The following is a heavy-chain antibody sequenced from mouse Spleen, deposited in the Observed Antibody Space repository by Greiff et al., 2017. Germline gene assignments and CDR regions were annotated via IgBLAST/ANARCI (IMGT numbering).Heavy chain of an antibody. CDR2: INPSNGRT. CDR1: GYTFTSYW. V-gene: IGHV1S81*02. D-gene: IGHD2-14*01. CDR3: ARRYDADY. Sequence: VKLLESGAELVKPGASVKLSCKASGYTFTSYWMHWVKQRPGQGLEWIGEINPSNGRTNYNEKFKSKATLTVDKSSSTAYMQLSSLTSEDSAVYYCARRYDADYWGQGTTLTVSS. J-gene: IGHJ2*01.